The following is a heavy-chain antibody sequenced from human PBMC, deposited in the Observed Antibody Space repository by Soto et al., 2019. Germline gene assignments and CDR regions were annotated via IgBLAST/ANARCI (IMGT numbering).Heavy chain of an antibody. CDR2: IYYSGST. D-gene: IGHD5-18*01. J-gene: IGHJ4*02. CDR3: ARGLRGYSYIFDY. V-gene: IGHV4-59*01. CDR1: GGSISSYY. Sequence: SETLSLTCTVSGGSISSYYWSWIRPPPGKGLEWIGYIYYSGSTNYNPSLKSRVTISVDTSKNQFSLKLSSVTAADTAVYYCARGLRGYSYIFDYWGQGTLVTVSS.